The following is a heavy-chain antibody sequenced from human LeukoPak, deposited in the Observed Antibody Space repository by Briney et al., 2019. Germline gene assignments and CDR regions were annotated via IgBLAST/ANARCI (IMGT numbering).Heavy chain of an antibody. CDR3: ARGFTPQSSFDY. D-gene: IGHD2-15*01. V-gene: IGHV3-7*01. CDR2: TKQDGSEK. Sequence: GGSLRLSCAASGFTFSSYWMSWVRQAPGEGLEWVANTKQDGSEKFYVDSVKGRFTISRDSAKNSLYLQMNSLRAEDTAVYYCARGFTPQSSFDYWGPGTLVTVSS. CDR1: GFTFSSYW. J-gene: IGHJ4*02.